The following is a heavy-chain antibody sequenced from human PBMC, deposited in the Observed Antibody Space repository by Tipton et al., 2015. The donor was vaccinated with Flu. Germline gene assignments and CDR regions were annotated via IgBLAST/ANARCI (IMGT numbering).Heavy chain of an antibody. Sequence: QLVQSGAEVKKPGASVNVSCKASGSTFTSYGISWVRQAPGQGLEWMGWISAYNGNTNDAQKLQGRVTMTTDTSTSTAYMELRSLRSDDTAVYYCARGGTMITLGGAPVGDYFDYWGQGTLVTVSS. CDR2: ISAYNGNT. J-gene: IGHJ4*02. V-gene: IGHV1-18*01. CDR1: GSTFTSYG. D-gene: IGHD3-16*01. CDR3: ARGGTMITLGGAPVGDYFDY.